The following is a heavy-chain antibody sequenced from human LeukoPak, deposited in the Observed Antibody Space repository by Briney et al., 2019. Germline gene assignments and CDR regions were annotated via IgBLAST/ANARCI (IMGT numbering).Heavy chain of an antibody. D-gene: IGHD3-10*01. CDR2: IKQDGSEK. Sequence: GGSLRLSCAASGFTLSSYWMSWVRQAPGKGLEWVANIKQDGSEKYYVDSVKGRFTISRDNAKNSLYLQMNSLRAEDTAVYYCARVYGPYAFDIWGQGTMVTVSS. CDR1: GFTLSSYW. V-gene: IGHV3-7*04. J-gene: IGHJ3*02. CDR3: ARVYGPYAFDI.